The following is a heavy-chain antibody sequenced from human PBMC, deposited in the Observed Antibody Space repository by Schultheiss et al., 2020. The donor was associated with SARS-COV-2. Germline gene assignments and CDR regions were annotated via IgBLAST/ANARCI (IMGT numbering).Heavy chain of an antibody. D-gene: IGHD3-10*01. V-gene: IGHV3-20*04. J-gene: IGHJ4*02. CDR3: ARGHESHYGIDY. CDR2: ISGGGGST. Sequence: GGSLRLSCAASGFTFANYAMAWVRLAPGKGLEWVSAISGGGGSTGYADSVKGRFTISRDNAKNSLYLQMNSLRAEDTAVYYCARGHESHYGIDYWGQGSRVTVSS. CDR1: GFTFANYA.